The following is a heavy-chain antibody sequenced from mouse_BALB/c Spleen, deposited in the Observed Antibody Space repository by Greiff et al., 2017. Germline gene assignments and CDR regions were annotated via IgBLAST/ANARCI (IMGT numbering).Heavy chain of an antibody. CDR1: GFTFSSFG. D-gene: IGHD1-1*01. V-gene: IGHV5-17*02. CDR3: ARSSLFYSVEAMDY. CDR2: ISSGSSTI. Sequence: EVKVVESGGGLVQPGGSRKLSCAASGFTFSSFGMHWVRQAPEKGLEWVAYISSGSSTIYYADTVKGRFTISRDNPKNTLFLQMTSLRSEDTAMYYCARSSLFYSVEAMDYWGQGTSVTVSS. J-gene: IGHJ4*01.